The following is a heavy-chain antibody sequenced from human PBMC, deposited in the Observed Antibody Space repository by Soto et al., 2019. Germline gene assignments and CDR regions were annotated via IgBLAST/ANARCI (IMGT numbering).Heavy chain of an antibody. CDR3: ARDRRIAAAADFYFDS. V-gene: IGHV3-74*01. J-gene: IGHJ4*02. D-gene: IGHD6-13*01. Sequence: PGGSLRLSCAASGITFSTFWMHWVRQVPGKGLVWISRISNDGSDTAYADSVKGRSTISRDDAKNSLYLQMDSLRAEDTAVYYCARDRRIAAAADFYFDSWGQGTLVTVSS. CDR2: ISNDGSDT. CDR1: GITFSTFW.